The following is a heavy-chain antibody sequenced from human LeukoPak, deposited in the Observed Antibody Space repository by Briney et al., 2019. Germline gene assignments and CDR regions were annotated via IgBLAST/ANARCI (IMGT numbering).Heavy chain of an antibody. CDR1: GFTFSSYS. CDR3: ARDLTIFGVAPDY. Sequence: GGSLRLSCAASGFTFSSYSMNWVRQAPGKGLEWVSSISSSSYIYYADSVKGRFTISRDNAKNSLYLQMNSLRAEDTAVYYCARDLTIFGVAPDYWGQGTLVTVSS. J-gene: IGHJ4*02. D-gene: IGHD3-3*01. CDR2: ISSSSYI. V-gene: IGHV3-21*01.